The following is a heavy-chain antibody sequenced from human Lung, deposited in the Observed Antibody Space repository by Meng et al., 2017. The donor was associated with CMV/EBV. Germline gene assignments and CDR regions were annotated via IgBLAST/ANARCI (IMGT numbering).Heavy chain of an antibody. CDR1: GFTFSSYW. CDR2: INSDGSST. J-gene: IGHJ3*02. V-gene: IGHV3-74*01. Sequence: ESLKISCAASGFTFSSYWMHWVRQAPGKGLVWVSRINSDGSSTSYADSVKGRFTISRDNAKNTLYLQMNSLRAEDTAVYYCARDCHPEGGYPSDAFDIWGQGXMVTVSS. D-gene: IGHD3-22*01. CDR3: ARDCHPEGGYPSDAFDI.